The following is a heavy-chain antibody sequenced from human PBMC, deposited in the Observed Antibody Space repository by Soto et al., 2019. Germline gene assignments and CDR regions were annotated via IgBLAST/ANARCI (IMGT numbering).Heavy chain of an antibody. CDR3: AQGDYYNYYMDV. J-gene: IGHJ6*03. Sequence: SETLSLTCTVSGGSISSYYWSWIRPPPGKGLEWIGYIHYSGSTNYNPSLKSRVTITVDTSKNQISLKLNSVTAADTAVYYCAQGDYYNYYMDVWGKGTTVTVSS. CDR2: IHYSGST. V-gene: IGHV4-59*01. CDR1: GGSISSYY.